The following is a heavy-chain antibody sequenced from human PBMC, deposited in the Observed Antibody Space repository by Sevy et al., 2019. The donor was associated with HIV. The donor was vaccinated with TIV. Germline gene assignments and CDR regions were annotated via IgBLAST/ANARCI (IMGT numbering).Heavy chain of an antibody. CDR1: GFTFSTYG. D-gene: IGHD4-17*01. V-gene: IGHV3-33*01. Sequence: GRSLRLSCAASGFTFSTYGMHWVRQAAGKGLKWVAVIWFDGSNTYYADSVKGRFTISRDIAKNTLHLQMNSLRAEDTAVYYCARDLEFYDYGDYGPAFMPDYWGQGTLVTVSS. CDR2: IWFDGSNT. CDR3: ARDLEFYDYGDYGPAFMPDY. J-gene: IGHJ4*02.